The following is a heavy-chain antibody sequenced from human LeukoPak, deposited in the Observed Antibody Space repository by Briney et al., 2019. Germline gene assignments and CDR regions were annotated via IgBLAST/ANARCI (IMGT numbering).Heavy chain of an antibody. D-gene: IGHD5-18*01. CDR1: GDSINAYY. V-gene: IGHV4-59*08. Sequence: PSQTLSLTCTVTGDSINAYYWSWVRQPPGKGLEWIGYFYYTGRSNYNPSLKGRVTMSKDTSKNQFSLKLTSVSPTDTAIYYCARHVGGYNGETFVGDWYFDLWGRGTLVAVSS. CDR3: ARHVGGYNGETFVGDWYFDL. J-gene: IGHJ2*01. CDR2: FYYTGRS.